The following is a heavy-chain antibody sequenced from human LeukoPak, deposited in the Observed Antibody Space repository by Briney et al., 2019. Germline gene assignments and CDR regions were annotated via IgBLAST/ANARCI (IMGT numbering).Heavy chain of an antibody. V-gene: IGHV3-49*03. D-gene: IGHD2-15*01. CDR3: TRASRYCSGGSCYRFFDY. CDR1: CFIYADYA. J-gene: IGHJ4*02. Sequence: GGSLRLSCTASCFIYADYATSWLRQAPGKGLEWVGFIRSKDYGGTTEYAASVKGRFTISRDDSKSIAYLQMNSLKTEDTAVYYCTRASRYCSGGSCYRFFDYWGQGTLVTVSS. CDR2: IRSKDYGGTT.